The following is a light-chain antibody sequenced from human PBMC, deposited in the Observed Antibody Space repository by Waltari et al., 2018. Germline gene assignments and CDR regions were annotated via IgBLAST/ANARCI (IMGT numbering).Light chain of an antibody. J-gene: IGLJ2*01. CDR2: TNN. CDR3: ATWDDSLNGPV. CDR1: ISTIGTNN. Sequence: QSVLTQPPSASGPPGPRVTISCSGSISTIGTNNVTWYHQLPGTAPKLLIFTNNQRPSGVPDRFSGSKSGTSASLAISGLQSEDEADYYCATWDDSLNGPVFGGGTKLTVL. V-gene: IGLV1-44*01.